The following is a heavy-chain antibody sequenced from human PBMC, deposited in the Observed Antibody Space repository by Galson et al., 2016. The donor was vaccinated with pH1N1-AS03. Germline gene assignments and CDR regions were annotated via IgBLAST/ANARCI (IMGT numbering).Heavy chain of an antibody. J-gene: IGHJ4*02. Sequence: LSLTCSVSGDSISSTPYYWGWIRQPPGKGLEWIGTIYFRGATYYSPSLKSRVTISIDSSKNLFSLSLSSVTAADTAVYYCARHVGGSYPNNLDSWGQGTLVIVSS. D-gene: IGHD1-26*01. CDR1: GDSISSTPYY. V-gene: IGHV4-39*07. CDR3: ARHVGGSYPNNLDS. CDR2: IYFRGAT.